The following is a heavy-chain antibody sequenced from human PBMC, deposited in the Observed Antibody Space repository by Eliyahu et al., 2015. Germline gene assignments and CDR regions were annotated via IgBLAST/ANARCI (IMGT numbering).Heavy chain of an antibody. V-gene: IGHV3-15*01. D-gene: IGHD3-3*01. Sequence: EVQLVESGGGLVKPGGSLRLSCAASGXXLSXNAXMGWVRQAPGKGLEWXGRIKSKTDGGTTDYAAPVKGRFTISRDDSKNTLYLQMNSLKTEDTAVYYCTTDEGVDFWSGYPDYWGQGTLVTVSS. J-gene: IGHJ4*02. CDR1: GXXLSXNAX. CDR2: IKSKTDGGTT. CDR3: TTDEGVDFWSGYPDY.